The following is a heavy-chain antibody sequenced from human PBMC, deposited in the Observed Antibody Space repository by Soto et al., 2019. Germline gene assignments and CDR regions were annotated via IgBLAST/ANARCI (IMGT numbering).Heavy chain of an antibody. Sequence: GGSLRLSCAASGFTFSSYWMSWVRQAPGKGLEWVANIKQDGSEKYYVDSVKGRFTISRDNAKNSLYLQMNSLRAEDTAVNYCARDYYDSSGYYYFDYWGQGTLVTVSS. D-gene: IGHD3-22*01. CDR1: GFTFSSYW. V-gene: IGHV3-7*01. J-gene: IGHJ4*02. CDR2: IKQDGSEK. CDR3: ARDYYDSSGYYYFDY.